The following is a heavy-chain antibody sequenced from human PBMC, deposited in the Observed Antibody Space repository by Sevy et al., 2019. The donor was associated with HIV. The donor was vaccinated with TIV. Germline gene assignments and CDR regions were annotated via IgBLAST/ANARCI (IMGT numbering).Heavy chain of an antibody. Sequence: SETLSLTCTVSGGAMNLYFWSWIRQPPGKGLEWIGYISSSGSTNYNPSLKSRVTISLSTSGNQFSLKLRSKTAADTAVYYCARESIGSTGDFDFWGQGTLVTVS. CDR2: ISSSGST. J-gene: IGHJ4*02. D-gene: IGHD1-1*01. CDR3: ARESIGSTGDFDF. CDR1: GGAMNLYF. V-gene: IGHV4-4*08.